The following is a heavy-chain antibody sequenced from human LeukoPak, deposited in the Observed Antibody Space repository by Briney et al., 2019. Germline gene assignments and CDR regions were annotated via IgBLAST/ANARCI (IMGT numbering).Heavy chain of an antibody. V-gene: IGHV1-2*02. D-gene: IGHD2-21*02. CDR2: INPNSGGT. J-gene: IGHJ1*01. CDR1: GYTFTGYY. CDR3: ARDKGVVVVTAIGRVGGIQH. Sequence: ASVKVSCKASGYTFTGYYMHWVRQAPGQGLEWMGWINPNSGGTNYAQKFQGRVTMTRNTSISTAYMELSSLRSEDTAVYYCARDKGVVVVTAIGRVGGIQHWGQGTLVTVSS.